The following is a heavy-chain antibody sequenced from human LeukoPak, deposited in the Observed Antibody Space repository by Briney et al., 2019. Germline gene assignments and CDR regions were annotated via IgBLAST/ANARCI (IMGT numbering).Heavy chain of an antibody. J-gene: IGHJ4*02. CDR1: GFTFSSYW. D-gene: IGHD3-10*01. CDR3: ARANYGLDRYYFDY. CDR2: IKQDGSEK. V-gene: IGHV3-7*01. Sequence: PGGSLRLSCAASGFTFSSYWMSWVRQAPGKGLEWVANIKQDGSEKYYVDSVKGRFTISRDNAKNSLYLQMNSLRAEDTAAYYCARANYGLDRYYFDYWGQGTLVTVSS.